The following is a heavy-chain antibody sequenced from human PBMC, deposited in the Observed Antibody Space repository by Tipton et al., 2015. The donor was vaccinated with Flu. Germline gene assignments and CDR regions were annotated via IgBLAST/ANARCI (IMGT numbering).Heavy chain of an antibody. CDR2: IYYSGST. Sequence: TLSLTCTVSGGSISSYYWSWIRQPPGKGLEWIGYIYYSGSTNYNPFLKSRVTISVDTSKNQFSLKLSSVTAADTAVYYCATSDSGSYYYNYWGQGTLVTVSS. J-gene: IGHJ4*02. CDR1: GGSISSYY. V-gene: IGHV4-59*08. D-gene: IGHD1-26*01. CDR3: ATSDSGSYYYNY.